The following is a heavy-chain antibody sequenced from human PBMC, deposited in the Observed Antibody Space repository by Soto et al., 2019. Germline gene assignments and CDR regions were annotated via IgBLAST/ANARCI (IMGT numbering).Heavy chain of an antibody. V-gene: IGHV1-46*01. Sequence: QVQLVQSGADVKKPGASVKVSCKASGYTFSKFFIHWVRQAPGQGLEWLGFVHPGSGSANYAQKFHXRLXMTRDTSMSTVYLELSRLRSEDTAMYYCARDSEGTSSLTHYWGQGTLVTVSS. CDR1: GYTFSKFF. D-gene: IGHD6-6*01. CDR2: VHPGSGSA. J-gene: IGHJ4*02. CDR3: ARDSEGTSSLTHY.